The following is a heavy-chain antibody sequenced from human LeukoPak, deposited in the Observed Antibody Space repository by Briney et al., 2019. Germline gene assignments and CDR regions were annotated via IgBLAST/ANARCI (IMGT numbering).Heavy chain of an antibody. Sequence: GGSLRLSCAASGFTFSSYAMSWVRQAPGKGLEWVSYISSSSTIYYADSVKGRFTISRDNAKNSLYLQMNSLRAEDTAVYYCTKTGGPWDWGQGTLVTVSS. V-gene: IGHV3-48*01. CDR2: ISSSSTI. D-gene: IGHD7-27*01. J-gene: IGHJ4*02. CDR1: GFTFSSYA. CDR3: TKTGGPWD.